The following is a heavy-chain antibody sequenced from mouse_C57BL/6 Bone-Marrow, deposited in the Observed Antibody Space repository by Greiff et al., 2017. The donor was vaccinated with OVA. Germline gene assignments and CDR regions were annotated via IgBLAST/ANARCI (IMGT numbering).Heavy chain of an antibody. CDR1: GFTFSSYA. Sequence: EVKLMESGGGLVKPGGSLKLSCAASGFTFSSYAMSWVRQTPEKRLEWVATISDGGSYTYYPDNVKGRFTISRDNAKNNLYLQMSHLKSEDTAMYYCARPPYGSSHLSYWYFDVWGTGTTVTVSS. D-gene: IGHD1-1*01. V-gene: IGHV5-4*03. CDR3: ARPPYGSSHLSYWYFDV. J-gene: IGHJ1*03. CDR2: ISDGGSYT.